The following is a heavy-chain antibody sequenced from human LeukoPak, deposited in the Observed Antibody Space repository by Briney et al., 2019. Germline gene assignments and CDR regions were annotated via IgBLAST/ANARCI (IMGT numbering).Heavy chain of an antibody. V-gene: IGHV1-2*02. J-gene: IGHJ4*02. Sequence: ASVKVSCKASGYTFTSYYMHWVRQAPGQGLEWMGWINPNSGGTNYAQKFQGRVTMTRDTSISTAYMELSRLRSDDTAVYYCARLEGAMIVAPRYYFDYWGQGTLVTVSS. CDR1: GYTFTSYY. CDR2: INPNSGGT. D-gene: IGHD3-22*01. CDR3: ARLEGAMIVAPRYYFDY.